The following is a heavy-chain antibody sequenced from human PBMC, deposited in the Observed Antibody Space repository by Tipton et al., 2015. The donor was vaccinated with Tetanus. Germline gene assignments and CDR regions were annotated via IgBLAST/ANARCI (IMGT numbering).Heavy chain of an antibody. J-gene: IGHJ6*02. CDR2: INHSGST. V-gene: IGHV4-34*01. Sequence: LRLSCAVYGGSFSGFYWSWVRQPPGKGLEWIGEINHSGSTNYNPSLKSRVTISVDTSKNQFFLNLTSVTAADTAVYYCARGNQRWLEIYYYYYGMDVWGQGATVTVSS. D-gene: IGHD5-24*01. CDR1: GGSFSGFY. CDR3: ARGNQRWLEIYYYYYGMDV.